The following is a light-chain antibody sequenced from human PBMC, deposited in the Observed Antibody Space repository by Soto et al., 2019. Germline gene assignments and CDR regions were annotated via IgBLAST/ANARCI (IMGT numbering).Light chain of an antibody. V-gene: IGLV2-11*01. J-gene: IGLJ1*01. CDR3: CSYAGSYV. CDR1: SSDVGGYNY. Sequence: QSVLTQPRSVSGSPGQSVTISCTGTSSDVGGYNYVSWYQQHPGKAPKLMIYDVSKRPSGVPDRFSGSKSVNTASLTISGLQAEEEAEYYCCSYAGSYVFGTGNKVTVL. CDR2: DVS.